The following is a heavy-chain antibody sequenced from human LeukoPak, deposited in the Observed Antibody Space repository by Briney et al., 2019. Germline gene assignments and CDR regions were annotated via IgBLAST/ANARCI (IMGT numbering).Heavy chain of an antibody. J-gene: IGHJ4*02. CDR1: GGSISSYF. CDR2: IYYSGST. CDR3: ARHGGGFGSGTYYNFDY. Sequence: SETLSFTCTVAGGSISSYFWSWIRQPPGKGLEWIGYIYYSGSTTYNPSLKSRVTISVDTSMHQFSLKLTSVTAADTAVYYCARHGGGFGSGTYYNFDYWGQGTLVTVSS. V-gene: IGHV4-59*08. D-gene: IGHD3-10*01.